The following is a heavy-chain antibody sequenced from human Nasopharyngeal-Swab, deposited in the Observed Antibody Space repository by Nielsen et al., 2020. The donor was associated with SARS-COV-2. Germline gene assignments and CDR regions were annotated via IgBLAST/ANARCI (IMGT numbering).Heavy chain of an antibody. CDR3: AKDRWGVLRYLGGYFDC. V-gene: IGHV3-9*01. Sequence: SLKISCAASGFTFDDYAMHWVRQAPGKGLEWVSGISWNSGSIGYADSVKGRFTISRDNAKNSLYLQMNSLRAEDTALYDCAKDRWGVLRYLGGYFDCWGQGTLVTVSS. J-gene: IGHJ4*02. CDR1: GFTFDDYA. CDR2: ISWNSGSI. D-gene: IGHD3-9*01.